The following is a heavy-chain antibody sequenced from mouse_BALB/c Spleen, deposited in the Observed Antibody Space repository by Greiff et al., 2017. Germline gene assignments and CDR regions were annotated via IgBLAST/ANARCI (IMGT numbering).Heavy chain of an antibody. CDR3: ASRGYYVGWYFDV. Sequence: EVHLVESGPGLVKPSQSLSLTCSVTGYSITSGYYWNWIRQFPGNKLEWMGYISYDGSNNYNPSLKNRISITRDTSKNQFFLKLNSVTTEDTATYYCASRGYYVGWYFDVWGAGTTVTVSS. V-gene: IGHV3-6*02. CDR1: GYSITSGYY. J-gene: IGHJ1*01. D-gene: IGHD2-3*01. CDR2: ISYDGSN.